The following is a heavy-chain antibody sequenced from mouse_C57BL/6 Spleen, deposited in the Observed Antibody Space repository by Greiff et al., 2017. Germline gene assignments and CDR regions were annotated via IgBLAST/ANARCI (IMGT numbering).Heavy chain of an antibody. D-gene: IGHD1-1*01. CDR3: ARSPRGYGSSYGYAMDY. CDR1: GYTFTSYW. V-gene: IGHV1-7*01. Sequence: QVQLQQPGAELVKPGASVKMSCKASGYTFTSYWMHWVKQRPGQGLEWIGYINPSSGYTKYNQKFKDKATLTADKSSSTAYMQLSSLTYEDSAVYYCARSPRGYGSSYGYAMDYWGQGTSVTVSS. J-gene: IGHJ4*01. CDR2: INPSSGYT.